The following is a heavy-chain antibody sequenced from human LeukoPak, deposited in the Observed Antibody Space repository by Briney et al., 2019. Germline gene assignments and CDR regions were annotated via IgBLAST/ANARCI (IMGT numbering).Heavy chain of an antibody. CDR2: ISSSGGNT. V-gene: IGHV3-23*01. J-gene: IGHJ6*02. Sequence: PGGSLRLSCAASGFTFSSYAMSWVRQAPGKGLEWVGSISSSGGNTFYADSVKGRFTISRDNSKDTLFLQMNSLRAEDTAVYYCARDPDPSYYGMDVWGQGTTVTVSS. CDR1: GFTFSSYA. CDR3: ARDPDPSYYGMDV.